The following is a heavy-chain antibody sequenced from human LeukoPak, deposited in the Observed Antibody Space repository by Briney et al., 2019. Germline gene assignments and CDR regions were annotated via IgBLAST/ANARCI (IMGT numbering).Heavy chain of an antibody. CDR3: AVNYCSGGTCYML. Sequence: PGGSLRLSCAAPGFTFSSYSMNWVRQAPGKGLEWVSSISSSSSYIYYADSVKGRFTISRDNDKNSLYLQMNSLRAEDTAVYYCAVNYCSGGTCYMLWGQGTLVTVSS. J-gene: IGHJ4*02. CDR2: ISSSSSYI. D-gene: IGHD2-15*01. V-gene: IGHV3-21*01. CDR1: GFTFSSYS.